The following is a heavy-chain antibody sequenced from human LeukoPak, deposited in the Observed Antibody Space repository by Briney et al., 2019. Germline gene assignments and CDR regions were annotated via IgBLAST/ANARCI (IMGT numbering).Heavy chain of an antibody. CDR2: ISSSGSTI. D-gene: IGHD2-2*01. V-gene: IGHV3-48*03. CDR3: ARVGGYCSSTSCLNY. Sequence: GGSLRLSCAASGFTFSSYEMNWVRQAPGKGLEWVSYISSSGSTIYYADSVKGRFTISRDNAKNSLHLQMNSLRAEDMAVYYCARVGGYCSSTSCLNYWGQGTLVTVSS. J-gene: IGHJ4*02. CDR1: GFTFSSYE.